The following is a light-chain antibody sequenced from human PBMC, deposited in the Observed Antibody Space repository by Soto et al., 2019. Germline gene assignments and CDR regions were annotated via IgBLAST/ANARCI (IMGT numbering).Light chain of an antibody. J-gene: IGLJ1*01. CDR3: SSYTNINTRASV. CDR1: SGDIGSYNR. Sequence: QSALTQPASVSGSPGQSITISCTGTSGDIGSYNRVSWYQQHPGKAPKLIIYEVTDRPSGVSNRFSGSKSGNTASLTISGLQAEDEAEYYCSSYTNINTRASVFGTGTKLTV. V-gene: IGLV2-14*01. CDR2: EVT.